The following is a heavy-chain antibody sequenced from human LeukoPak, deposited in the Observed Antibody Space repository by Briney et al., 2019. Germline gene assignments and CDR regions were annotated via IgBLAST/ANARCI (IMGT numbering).Heavy chain of an antibody. CDR3: ARTVEVRGVFGASYYFDY. V-gene: IGHV2-70*04. CDR1: GFSLSTSGMR. Sequence: SGPALVKPTQTLTLTCTFSGFSLSTSGMRVSWIRQPPGKALEGLARIDWDDDKFYSTSLKTRLTISKDTSKNQVVLTMTNMDPVDTATYYCARTVEVRGVFGASYYFDYWGQGTLVTVSS. CDR2: IDWDDDK. J-gene: IGHJ4*02. D-gene: IGHD3-10*01.